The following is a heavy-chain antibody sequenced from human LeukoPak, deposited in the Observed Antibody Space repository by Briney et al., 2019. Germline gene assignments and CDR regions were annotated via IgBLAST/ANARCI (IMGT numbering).Heavy chain of an antibody. V-gene: IGHV4-39*01. CDR1: GGSISSYY. J-gene: IGHJ3*02. CDR3: ARQTRFVLRYFDWPDAFDI. D-gene: IGHD3-9*01. Sequence: SETLSLTCTVSGGSISSYYWGWIRQPPGKGLEWIGSIYYSGSTYYNPSLKSRVTISVDTSKNPFSLKLSSVTAADTAVYYCARQTRFVLRYFDWPDAFDIWGQGTMVTVSS. CDR2: IYYSGST.